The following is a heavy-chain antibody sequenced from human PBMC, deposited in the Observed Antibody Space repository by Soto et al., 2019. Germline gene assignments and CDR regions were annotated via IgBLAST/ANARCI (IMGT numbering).Heavy chain of an antibody. Sequence: PSETLSLTCSVSGGSISIGDYYWNWIRHPPGKGLEWIGHIYYSGSTYYNPSLKSRVTISLDTSKNQFSLKLSSVTAADTAVYYCAGQPTAGSYYDLGSYYYYYAMDVWGQGTTVTVSS. D-gene: IGHD3-10*01. V-gene: IGHV4-30-4*01. CDR1: GGSISIGDYY. CDR3: AGQPTAGSYYDLGSYYYYYAMDV. J-gene: IGHJ6*02. CDR2: IYYSGST.